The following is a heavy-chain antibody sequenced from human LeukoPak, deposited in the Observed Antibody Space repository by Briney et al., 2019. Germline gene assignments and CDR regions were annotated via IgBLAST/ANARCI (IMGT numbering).Heavy chain of an antibody. Sequence: ASVKVSCKASGGTFSSYAISWVRQAPGQGLEWMGGIIPIFGTANYAQKFQGRVTITPDESTSTAYMELSSLRSEDTAVYYCARDGYNTGANDYWGQGTLVTVSS. CDR1: GGTFSSYA. V-gene: IGHV1-69*13. CDR2: IIPIFGTA. D-gene: IGHD5-24*01. CDR3: ARDGYNTGANDY. J-gene: IGHJ4*02.